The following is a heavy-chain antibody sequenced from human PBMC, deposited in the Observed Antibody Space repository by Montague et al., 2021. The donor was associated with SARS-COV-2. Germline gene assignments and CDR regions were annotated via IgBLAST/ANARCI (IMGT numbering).Heavy chain of an antibody. CDR1: GDSVSSHSAT. CDR2: TYYRSKWYN. CDR3: TSGREGNYNVMDV. D-gene: IGHD1-1*01. Sequence: CAISGDSVSSHSATWNWARQSPSRGLELLGRTYYRSKWYNDYAVSVRGRVTINPDTSKNQLSLQLNSVTPEDTAIYYCTSGREGNYNVMDVWGQGTTVTVSS. J-gene: IGHJ6*02. V-gene: IGHV6-1*01.